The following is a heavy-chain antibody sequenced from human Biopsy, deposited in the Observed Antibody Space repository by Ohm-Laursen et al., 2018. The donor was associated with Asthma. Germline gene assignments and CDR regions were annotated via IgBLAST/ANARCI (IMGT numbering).Heavy chain of an antibody. CDR2: IYRNGDT. Sequence: TLSLTCGVSGDSIDSGDYSWTWIRQSPGVGLEWIGYIYRNGDTYYNPTLKNRVTISIDRSKNQFSLRLRSVTAVDTAVYYCARGWNCGGDCYSLDSWGQGTLVTASS. CDR1: GDSIDSGDYS. CDR3: ARGWNCGGDCYSLDS. V-gene: IGHV4-30-2*06. J-gene: IGHJ4*02. D-gene: IGHD2-21*02.